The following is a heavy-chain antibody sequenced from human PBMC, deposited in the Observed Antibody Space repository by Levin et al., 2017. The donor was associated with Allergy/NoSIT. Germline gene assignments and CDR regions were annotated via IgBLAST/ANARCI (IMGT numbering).Heavy chain of an antibody. J-gene: IGHJ5*02. Sequence: ETLSLTCAASGFTFSSSWMHWVRQAPGKGLVWVSRINSDGSSTSYADSVKGRFTISRDNAKNTLYLQMNSLRAEDTAVYYCARDLGYCSGGSCRNWFDPWGQGTLVTVSS. V-gene: IGHV3-74*01. CDR2: INSDGSST. CDR1: GFTFSSSW. CDR3: ARDLGYCSGGSCRNWFDP. D-gene: IGHD2-15*01.